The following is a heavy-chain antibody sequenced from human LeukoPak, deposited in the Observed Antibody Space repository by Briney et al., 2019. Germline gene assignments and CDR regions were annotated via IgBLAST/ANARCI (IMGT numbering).Heavy chain of an antibody. CDR1: GGSFSGYY. Sequence: PSETLSLTCAVYGGSFSGYYWSWIRQPPGKGLEWLGEINHSGSTNYNPSLKSRVTISVDTSKNQFSLKLSSVTAADTAVYYCARRTMVRGPLWYFDLWGRGTLVTVSS. D-gene: IGHD3-10*01. CDR2: INHSGST. V-gene: IGHV4-34*01. CDR3: ARRTMVRGPLWYFDL. J-gene: IGHJ2*01.